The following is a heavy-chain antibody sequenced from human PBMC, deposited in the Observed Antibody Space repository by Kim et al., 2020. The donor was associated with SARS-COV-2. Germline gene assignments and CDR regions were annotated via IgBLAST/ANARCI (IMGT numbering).Heavy chain of an antibody. D-gene: IGHD3-10*01. J-gene: IGHJ4*02. CDR3: AKDRFRGSLTADY. Sequence: GGSLRLSCAASGFTFSTSGMHWVRQPPGKGLEWVAVISYDGSNKYYADFVKGRFTISRDNSKSTLYLQMNSLRPEDTAIYYCAKDRFRGSLTADYWGQGTLVTVSS. V-gene: IGHV3-30*18. CDR2: ISYDGSNK. CDR1: GFTFSTSG.